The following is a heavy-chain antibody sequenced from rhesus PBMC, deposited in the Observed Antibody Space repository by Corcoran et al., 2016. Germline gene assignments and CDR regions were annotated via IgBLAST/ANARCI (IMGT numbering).Heavy chain of an antibody. CDR2: ISGGIGSS. J-gene: IGHJ5-1*01. D-gene: IGHD3-34*01. CDR3: ANGGPDKDRFDV. V-gene: IGHV4-147*01. CDR1: GGSISHSL. Sequence: QLQQQESGPGLVRPWETLSLTCAVAGGSISHSLWRWIRQPPGKGLEWIGRISGGIGSSSYSPSLRSRATISTDTSRNHIALRLICVTAADTALYYCANGGPDKDRFDVWGPGVLVTVSS.